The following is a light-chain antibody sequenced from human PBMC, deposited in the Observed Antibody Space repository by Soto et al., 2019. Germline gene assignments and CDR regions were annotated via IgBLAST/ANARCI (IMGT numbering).Light chain of an antibody. CDR3: QSYDSSLRGDV. Sequence: QSVLTQPPLVSGAPGQRVTISCTGSSSNIGAGYDVHWYQQLPGTAPKLLIYGNSNRPSGVPDRFSGSKSGTSASLAITGLQAEDEADYYCQSYDSSLRGDVFGTGTKLTVL. CDR1: SSNIGAGYD. V-gene: IGLV1-40*01. CDR2: GNS. J-gene: IGLJ1*01.